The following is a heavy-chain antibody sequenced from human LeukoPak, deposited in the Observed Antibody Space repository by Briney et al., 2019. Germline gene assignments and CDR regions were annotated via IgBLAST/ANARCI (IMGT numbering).Heavy chain of an antibody. CDR3: ARVWVAGVPFDAFDI. CDR2: IKEDGSET. CDR1: GFTLSGHW. V-gene: IGHV3-7*01. J-gene: IGHJ3*02. Sequence: GGSLRLSCAASGFTLSGHWMSWVRQAPGKGLEWVANIKEDGSETYYVDSVKGRFTISRDNAKNSLYLHMNSLTAEDTAMYYCARVWVAGVPFDAFDIWGQGTMVSVSS. D-gene: IGHD3-10*01.